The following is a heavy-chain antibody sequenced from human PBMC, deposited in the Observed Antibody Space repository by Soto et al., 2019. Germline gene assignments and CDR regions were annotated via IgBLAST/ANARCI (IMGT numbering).Heavy chain of an antibody. Sequence: GGSLRLSCAASGFTFSGSAMHWVRQASGKGLEWVGRIRSKANSYATAYAASVKGRFTISRDDSKNTAYLQMNSLKTEDTAVYYCTRQGYGSGTSPLFDYWGQGTLVTVSS. D-gene: IGHD3-10*01. V-gene: IGHV3-73*01. CDR1: GFTFSGSA. CDR3: TRQGYGSGTSPLFDY. J-gene: IGHJ4*02. CDR2: IRSKANSYAT.